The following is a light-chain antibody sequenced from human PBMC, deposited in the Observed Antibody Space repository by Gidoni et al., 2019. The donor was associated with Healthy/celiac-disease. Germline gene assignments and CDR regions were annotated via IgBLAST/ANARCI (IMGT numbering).Light chain of an antibody. CDR3: QQSYSTPPEFT. V-gene: IGKV1-39*01. CDR1: QSISSY. CDR2: AAS. Sequence: DIQMTQSPSSLSASVGDRVTITCRASQSISSYLNWYQQKPGKAPKLLISAASSLQSGVPSRFSGSGSGTDFTLTISSLQPEDFATYYCQQSYSTPPEFTFGPGTKVDIK. J-gene: IGKJ3*01.